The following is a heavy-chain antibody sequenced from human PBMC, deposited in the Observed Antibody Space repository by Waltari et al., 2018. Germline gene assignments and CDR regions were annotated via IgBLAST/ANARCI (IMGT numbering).Heavy chain of an antibody. CDR2: INPGGGRQ. J-gene: IGHJ4*02. D-gene: IGHD2-15*01. V-gene: IGHV1-46*01. CDR1: GYTFTSYY. Sequence: QVQLVQSGAEVKKPGASVKVSCKASGYTFTSYYMHWVRQAPGQGLEWMGIINPGGGRQSYEQKFQGRVTMTMDTSTSTVYMELSSLRSEDTAVYYCARAGSYCSGGSCYPYYFDYWGQGTLVTVSS. CDR3: ARAGSYCSGGSCYPYYFDY.